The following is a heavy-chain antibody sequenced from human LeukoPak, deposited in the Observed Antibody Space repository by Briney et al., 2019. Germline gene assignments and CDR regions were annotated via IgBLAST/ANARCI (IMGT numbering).Heavy chain of an antibody. V-gene: IGHV3-23*01. D-gene: IGHD3-3*01. J-gene: IGHJ5*02. CDR3: ARGQVFWSGYYLS. Sequence: GGSLRLSCAASGSNFNMYAMTWVRQAPGKGLEWVSEISGSGANTYYADSVKARFTIFRDNSKKMLYLDMNSLRTEDTAMYYRARGQVFWSGYYLSWGQGTQVTVSS. CDR1: GSNFNMYA. CDR2: ISGSGANT.